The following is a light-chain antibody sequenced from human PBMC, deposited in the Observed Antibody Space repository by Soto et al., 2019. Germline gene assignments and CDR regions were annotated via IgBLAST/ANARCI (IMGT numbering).Light chain of an antibody. V-gene: IGLV2-14*02. CDR3: AAWDDSLNTDV. CDR2: EGS. Sequence: SALTQPAYVYSAAVQSSTIFTTRTSRDFVSYTLVSWYQLHRGKTPILVIYEGSRRPSGVSDRFSGAKSGTSDSLAISGFRSEDEADYFCAAWDDSLNTDVFATGTKVTVL. CDR1: SRDFVSYTL. J-gene: IGLJ1*01.